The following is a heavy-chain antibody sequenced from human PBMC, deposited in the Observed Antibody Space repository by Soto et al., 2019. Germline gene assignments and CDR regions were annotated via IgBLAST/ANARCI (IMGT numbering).Heavy chain of an antibody. CDR3: ARGTGRTYYYGSGSYYNSYYYYGMEV. V-gene: IGHV4-34*01. J-gene: IGHJ6*02. CDR2: INHSGST. Sequence: SETLSLTCAVYGGSFSGYYWSWIRQPPGKGLEWIGEINHSGSTNYNPSLKSRVTISVDTSKNQFSLKLSSVTAADTAVYYCARGTGRTYYYGSGSYYNSYYYYGMEVWGQGTTVTVSS. CDR1: GGSFSGYY. D-gene: IGHD3-10*01.